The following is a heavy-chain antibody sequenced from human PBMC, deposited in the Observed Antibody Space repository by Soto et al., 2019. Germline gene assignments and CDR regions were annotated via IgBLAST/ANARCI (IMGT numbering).Heavy chain of an antibody. CDR1: GYTFTSYA. CDR2: IDPFSGDT. D-gene: IGHD3-10*01. Sequence: QVQLVQSGAEVKKPGASVRVSCKPSGYTFTSYAITWVRQAPGQGLEWLGWIDPFSGDTTYSRKFQGRVTMTTETSTSTAYMELRSLRIDDAAVYYCARGLVRAVITHFDYWGQGTLVSVSS. V-gene: IGHV1-18*01. J-gene: IGHJ4*02. CDR3: ARGLVRAVITHFDY.